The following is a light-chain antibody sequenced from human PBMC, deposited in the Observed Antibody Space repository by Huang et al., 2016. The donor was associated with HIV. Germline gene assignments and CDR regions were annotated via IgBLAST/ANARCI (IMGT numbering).Light chain of an antibody. CDR3: QQYHEWPRT. CDR1: QGIGNS. CDR2: ETF. Sequence: ERVLTQSPGTLSVSPGERATLSCRTSQGIGNSLAWYQLKPGQAPRPLIDETFIRASDIPARFSGGGSEIDFTLTISGLQSEDSAVYYCQQYHEWPRTFGQGTKVEIK. V-gene: IGKV3-15*01. J-gene: IGKJ2*01.